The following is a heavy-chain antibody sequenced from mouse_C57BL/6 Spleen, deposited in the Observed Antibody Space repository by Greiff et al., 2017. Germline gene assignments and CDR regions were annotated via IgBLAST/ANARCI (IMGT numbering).Heavy chain of an antibody. CDR3: AKHYGNYVFDC. V-gene: IGHV1-82*01. CDR1: GYAFSSSW. J-gene: IGHJ2*01. D-gene: IGHD2-1*01. Sequence: QLQQSGSELVKPGASVKISCKASGYAFSSSWMNWMKQRPGKGLEWIGRIYPGDGDTNYNGKFKGKATLTADKSASTAYMQLSSLTSEDSAVYFCAKHYGNYVFDCWGQGTTHTVSS. CDR2: IYPGDGDT.